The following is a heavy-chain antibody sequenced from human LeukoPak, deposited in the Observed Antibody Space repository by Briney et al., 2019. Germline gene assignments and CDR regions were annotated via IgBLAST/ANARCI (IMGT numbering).Heavy chain of an antibody. D-gene: IGHD6-13*01. CDR2: IYYSGST. V-gene: IGHV4-39*07. CDR1: CGSISSSSYY. Sequence: PSETLSLTCIVSCGSISSSSYYWGWIRQPPGKGLEWIGNIYYSGSTYYNPSLKSRVTISVDTSKNQISLKLRSVTAADTAVYYCARDRGSSWYWYNWFDPWGQGTLVTVSS. CDR3: ARDRGSSWYWYNWFDP. J-gene: IGHJ5*02.